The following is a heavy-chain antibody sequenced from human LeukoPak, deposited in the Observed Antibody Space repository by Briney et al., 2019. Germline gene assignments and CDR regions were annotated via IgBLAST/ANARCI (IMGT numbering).Heavy chain of an antibody. D-gene: IGHD3-22*01. J-gene: IGHJ4*02. CDR2: ISAYNGNT. Sequence: ASVKVSCTASGYTFTSYGISWVRQAPGQGLEWMGWISAYNGNTNYAQKVQGRVTLTTDTATNTAYMELRSLRSDDTAVYYCAREYAAWYDSSGYYPDFDYWGQGTLVTVSS. CDR1: GYTFTSYG. CDR3: AREYAAWYDSSGYYPDFDY. V-gene: IGHV1-18*01.